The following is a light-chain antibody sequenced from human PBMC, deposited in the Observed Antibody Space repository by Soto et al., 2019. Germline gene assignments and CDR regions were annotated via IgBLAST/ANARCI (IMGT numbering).Light chain of an antibody. V-gene: IGKV1-39*01. J-gene: IGKJ1*01. CDR2: AAS. CDR1: QSISSY. Sequence: DIQMTQSPSSLSASVGDSVTITCRASQSISSYLNWYQQKPGKDPKLLIYAASSLQSGVPSRFSGSGSGTDFTLTISSLKPEDCATYYCQQSYSTPWTLGQGTKVEIK. CDR3: QQSYSTPWT.